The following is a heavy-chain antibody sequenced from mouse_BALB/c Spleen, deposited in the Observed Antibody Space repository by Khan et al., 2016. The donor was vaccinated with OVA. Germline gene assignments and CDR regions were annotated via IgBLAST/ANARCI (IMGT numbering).Heavy chain of an antibody. D-gene: IGHD1-1*01. V-gene: IGHV4-1*02. J-gene: IGHJ3*01. CDR1: GFDFSRYW. CDR3: ARRGDYYGSSPACFAY. CDR2: INPDSSTI. Sequence: EVKLLESGGGLVQPGGSLKLSCAASGFDFSRYWMSWVRQAPGKGLEWIGEINPDSSTINYTPSLKDKFIISRDNATNTLYLQMSKVRSEDTALYYCARRGDYYGSSPACFAYWGQGTLVTVSA.